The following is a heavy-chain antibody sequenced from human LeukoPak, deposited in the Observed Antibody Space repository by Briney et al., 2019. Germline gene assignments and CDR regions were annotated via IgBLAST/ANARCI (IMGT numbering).Heavy chain of an antibody. CDR1: GFTFSSYA. J-gene: IGHJ6*02. CDR2: ISYDGSNK. CDR3: ARDPLTLYCSGGSCYSEQDYYYGMDV. D-gene: IGHD2-15*01. Sequence: GGSLRLSCAASGFTFSSYAMHWVRQAPGKGLEWVAVISYDGSNKYYADSVKGRFTISRDNSKNTLYLQMNSLRAEDTAVYYCARDPLTLYCSGGSCYSEQDYYYGMDVWGQGTTVTVSS. V-gene: IGHV3-30-3*01.